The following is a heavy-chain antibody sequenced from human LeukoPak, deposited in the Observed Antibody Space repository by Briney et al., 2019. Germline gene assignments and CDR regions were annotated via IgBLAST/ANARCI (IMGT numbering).Heavy chain of an antibody. D-gene: IGHD3-3*01. J-gene: IGHJ3*02. CDR2: IYHSGKS. CDR3: ARGSITVVPAFDI. CDR1: GGSLSTYY. V-gene: IGHV4-59*12. Sequence: PSETLSLTCALSGGSLSTYYWSWIRQPPGKGLEWIGYIYHSGKSSYNPSLKSRVTISVDTSKNQFSLRLSSVTAADTAVYYCARGSITVVPAFDIWGQGKMVTVSS.